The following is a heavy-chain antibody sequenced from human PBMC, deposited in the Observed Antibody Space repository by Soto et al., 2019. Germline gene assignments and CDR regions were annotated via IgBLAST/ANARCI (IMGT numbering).Heavy chain of an antibody. CDR2: VNAGDGNT. D-gene: IGHD3-10*01. CDR1: GYTFTSYA. J-gene: IGHJ6*03. Sequence: QVHLVQSGTEVKETGASVTVSCKASGYTFTSYAIHWLRQAPGQRLEWMGRVNAGDGNTKYSDNFQGRVTSTRDTSASTAYMELSSLRSGDTAVYYCARGIMNEVRRRTYYYYYYIDVWGKGTTVTVSS. CDR3: ARGIMNEVRRRTYYYYYYIDV. V-gene: IGHV1-3*01.